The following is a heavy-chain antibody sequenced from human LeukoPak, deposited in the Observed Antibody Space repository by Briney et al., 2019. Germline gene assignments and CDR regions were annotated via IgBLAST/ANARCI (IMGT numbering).Heavy chain of an antibody. V-gene: IGHV4-31*03. Sequence: SETLSLTCTVSGGSISSGGYYWSWIRQHPGKGLEWIGYIYYSGSTYYNPSLKSRVTISVDTSKNQFSLKLSSVTAADTAVYYCARREIAVAGIAGGFSPQIDYWGQGTLVTVSS. CDR2: IYYSGST. CDR1: GGSISSGGYY. D-gene: IGHD6-19*01. J-gene: IGHJ4*02. CDR3: ARREIAVAGIAGGFSPQIDY.